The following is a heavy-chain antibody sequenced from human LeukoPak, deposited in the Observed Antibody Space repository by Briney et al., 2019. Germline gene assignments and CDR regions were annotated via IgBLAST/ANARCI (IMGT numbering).Heavy chain of an antibody. V-gene: IGHV4-4*07. D-gene: IGHD3-3*01. CDR3: ARELNRDFWSGYYFDY. CDR2: IYTSGST. CDR1: GGSISSYY. Sequence: SETLSLTCTVSGGSISSYYWSWLRQPAGKGLEWIGRIYTSGSTNYNPSLKSRVTISVDTSKNLFSLKLSSVTAADTAVYYCARELNRDFWSGYYFDYWGQGTLVTVSS. J-gene: IGHJ4*02.